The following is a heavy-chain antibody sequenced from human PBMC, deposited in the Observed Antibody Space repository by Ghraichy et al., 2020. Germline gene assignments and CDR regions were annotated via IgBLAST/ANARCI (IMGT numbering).Heavy chain of an antibody. D-gene: IGHD2-15*01. J-gene: IGHJ6*03. CDR1: GFSFSTYA. V-gene: IGHV3-30-3*01. CDR3: ARSREEIVVRAYMDV. CDR2: ISYDGTNR. Sequence: GESLNISCAASGFSFSTYAIHWVRQAPGKGLEWVAVISYDGTNRYYADSVKGRFTISRDNSENTLYLQTNSLRTEEKAIYYCARSREEIVVRAYMDVWGKGTTVTVSS.